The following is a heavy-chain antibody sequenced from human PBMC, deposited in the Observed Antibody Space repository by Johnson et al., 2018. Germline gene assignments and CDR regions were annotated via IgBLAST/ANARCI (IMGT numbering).Heavy chain of an antibody. CDR3: GREDGWLIVRGYYCGMDV. CDR2: IKQDGSAK. J-gene: IGHJ6*02. CDR1: GFSFSTYW. V-gene: IGHV3-7*01. Sequence: EVQLVESGGGLVQPGGSLRLSCAASGFSFSTYWMSWVRQAPGKGLEWVANIKQDGSAKNYVDSVKGRFTISRDNAKRSLQLQMNSLRGEDTAVYYCGREDGWLIVRGYYCGMDVLGQGTTVTVSS. D-gene: IGHD2/OR15-2a*01.